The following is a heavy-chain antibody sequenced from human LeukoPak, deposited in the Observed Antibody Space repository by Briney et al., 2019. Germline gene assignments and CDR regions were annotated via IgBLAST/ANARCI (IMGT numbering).Heavy chain of an antibody. CDR1: GYTFTGYY. V-gene: IGHV1-8*03. J-gene: IGHJ6*03. Sequence: ASVKVSCKASGYTFTGYYMHWVRQAPGQGLEWMGWMNPNSGNTGYAQKFQGRVTITRNTSISTAYMELSSLRSEDTAVYYCVRGGQQQLAHYYYYYMDVWGKGTTVTVSS. CDR3: VRGGQQQLAHYYYYYMDV. CDR2: MNPNSGNT. D-gene: IGHD6-13*01.